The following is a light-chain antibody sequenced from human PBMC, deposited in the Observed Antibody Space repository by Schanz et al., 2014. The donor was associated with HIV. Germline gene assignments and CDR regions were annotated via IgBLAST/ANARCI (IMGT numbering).Light chain of an antibody. CDR1: SSNIGAGYD. Sequence: QSVLAQPPSVSGAPGQRVTISCTGTSSNIGAGYDVHWYQLLPGTAPTLLIFDNTKRPSGFPARFSGSKSGSSASLAIRGLQADDEADYFCQSFDSSLNGVVFGGGTKLTVL. CDR3: QSFDSSLNGVV. J-gene: IGLJ3*02. CDR2: DNT. V-gene: IGLV1-40*01.